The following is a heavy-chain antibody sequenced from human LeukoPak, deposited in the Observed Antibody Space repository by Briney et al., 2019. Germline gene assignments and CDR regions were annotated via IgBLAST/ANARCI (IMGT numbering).Heavy chain of an antibody. J-gene: IGHJ6*02. CDR2: INAGNGNT. V-gene: IGHV1-3*01. Sequence: ASVKVSCKASGYTFTSYAMHWVRQAPGQRLEWMGWINAGNGNTKYSQKFQGRVTITRDTSASTAYMELSSLRSEDTAVYYCVLGYSSGWYWNGMDVWGQGTTVTVSS. D-gene: IGHD6-19*01. CDR3: VLGYSSGWYWNGMDV. CDR1: GYTFTSYA.